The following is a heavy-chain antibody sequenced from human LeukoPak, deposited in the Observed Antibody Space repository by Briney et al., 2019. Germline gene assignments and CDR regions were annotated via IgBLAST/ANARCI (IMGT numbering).Heavy chain of an antibody. CDR1: AFTVTSNY. D-gene: IGHD6-19*01. J-gene: IGHJ4*02. Sequence: GGSLRLSCAASAFTVTSNYMSWVRQAPGKGLEWVSVIYSGGSTYYADSVKGRFTISRDNSKNTLYLQMNSLRAEDAAVYYCARGGSGIAVFDYWGQGTLVTVSS. CDR2: IYSGGST. CDR3: ARGGSGIAVFDY. V-gene: IGHV3-53*01.